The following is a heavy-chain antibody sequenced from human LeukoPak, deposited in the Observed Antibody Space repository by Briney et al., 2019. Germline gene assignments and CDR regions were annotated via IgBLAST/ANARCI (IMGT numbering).Heavy chain of an antibody. CDR2: INYSGYS. Sequence: SETLSLTCTVSGGSISTYYWSWIRQPPGKGLEWIGNINYSGYSNHNPSLKSRVTISVDTSKNQFSLKLSSVTAADTAVYYCARLHSSSDAFDIWGQGTMVTVSS. V-gene: IGHV4-59*08. J-gene: IGHJ3*02. D-gene: IGHD6-6*01. CDR3: ARLHSSSDAFDI. CDR1: GGSISTYY.